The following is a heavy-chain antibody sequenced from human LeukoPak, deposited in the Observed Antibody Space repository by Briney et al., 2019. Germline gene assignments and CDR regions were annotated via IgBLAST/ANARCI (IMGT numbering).Heavy chain of an antibody. Sequence: SLKLSCKASGGTFTSYAISWVRQAPGQGLEWMGWIIPIFGTANYAQKFQGRVTITADESTSTAYMELSSLSPEDTAVYYWARAYCSSTSGYPVDYWGQGTLVTVSS. CDR1: GGTFTSYA. J-gene: IGHJ4*02. V-gene: IGHV1-69*13. CDR3: ARAYCSSTSGYPVDY. D-gene: IGHD2-2*01. CDR2: IIPIFGTA.